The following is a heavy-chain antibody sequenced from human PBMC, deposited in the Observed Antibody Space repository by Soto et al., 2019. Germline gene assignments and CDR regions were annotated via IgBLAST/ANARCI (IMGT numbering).Heavy chain of an antibody. Sequence: PGGSLRLSCGASGFTFSSYGMHWVRQAPGKGLEWVAVIWYDGSNKYYADSVKGRFTISRDNSKNTLYLQMNSLRAEDTAVYYCARGPRRQLLGWFDPWGQGTLVTVSS. CDR3: ARGPRRQLLGWFDP. CDR1: GFTFSSYG. V-gene: IGHV3-33*01. D-gene: IGHD2-2*01. CDR2: IWYDGSNK. J-gene: IGHJ5*02.